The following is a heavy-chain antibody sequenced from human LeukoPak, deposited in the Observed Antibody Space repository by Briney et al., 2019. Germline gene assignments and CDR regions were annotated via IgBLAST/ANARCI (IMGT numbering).Heavy chain of an antibody. CDR2: INWNGGST. CDR3: ALHLNYDILTGYWY. Sequence: PGGSLRLSCAASGFTFDGYGMSWVRQAPGKGLEWVSGINWNGGSTGYADSVKGRFTISRDNAKNSLYLQMNSLRAEDTALYYCALHLNYDILTGYWYWGQGTLVTVSS. CDR1: GFTFDGYG. J-gene: IGHJ4*02. D-gene: IGHD3-9*01. V-gene: IGHV3-20*04.